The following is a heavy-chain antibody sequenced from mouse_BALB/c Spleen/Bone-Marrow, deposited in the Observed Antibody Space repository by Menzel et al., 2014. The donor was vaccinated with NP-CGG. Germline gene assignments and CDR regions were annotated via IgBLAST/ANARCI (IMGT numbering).Heavy chain of an antibody. J-gene: IGHJ1*01. CDR2: ISSGSTSI. Sequence: EVQGVESGGGLVQPGGSRKLSCAASGFTFSSFGMHWVRQAPERGLEWVAYISSGSTSIFYSDTVRGRFTISRDNSRNTLFLQMTSLTSEDTAMYYCARGGNWDDFDVWGAGTTVTVSS. D-gene: IGHD4-1*01. CDR1: GFTFSSFG. V-gene: IGHV5-17*02. CDR3: ARGGNWDDFDV.